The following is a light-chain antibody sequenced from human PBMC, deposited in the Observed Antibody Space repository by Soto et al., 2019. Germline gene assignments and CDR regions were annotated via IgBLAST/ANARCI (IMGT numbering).Light chain of an antibody. Sequence: QSVLTQSPSVSEAPGQRVTISCTGSSSNIGAGYDVHWYQQLPGTAPKLLIYGNSNRPSGVPDRFSGSKSGTSASLAITGLQAEDEADYYCQSYDSSLSPYWVFGGGTKLTVL. CDR3: QSYDSSLSPYWV. CDR2: GNS. CDR1: SSNIGAGYD. V-gene: IGLV1-40*01. J-gene: IGLJ3*02.